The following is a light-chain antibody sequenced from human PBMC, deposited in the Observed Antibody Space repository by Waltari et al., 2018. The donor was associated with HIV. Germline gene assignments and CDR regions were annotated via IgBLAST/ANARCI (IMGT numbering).Light chain of an antibody. CDR2: GAS. J-gene: IGKJ2*01. V-gene: IGKV1-5*03. CDR1: QSISHW. CDR3: QQYNSS. Sequence: EIQMNQSPFTLSASVGDRVTITCRASQSISHWLAWYQQKPGNAPKLLIYGASILETGVPSRFIGSWSGTEFTLTISSLQPEDFATYYCQQYNSSFGQGTKVDIK.